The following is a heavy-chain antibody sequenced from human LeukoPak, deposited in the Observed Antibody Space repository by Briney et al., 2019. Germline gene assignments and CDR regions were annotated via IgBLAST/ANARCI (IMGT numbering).Heavy chain of an antibody. J-gene: IGHJ6*02. CDR1: GYTFTSYG. CDR3: ARDKGCSSISCASRVYYYGMDV. V-gene: IGHV1-18*01. CDR2: ISAYNGNT. Sequence: ASVKVSCKASGYTFTSYGISWVRQAPGQGLEWMGWISAYNGNTNYAQKLQGRVTMTTDTSTSTAYMELRSLRSDDTAVYYRARDKGCSSISCASRVYYYGMDVWGQGTTVTVSS. D-gene: IGHD2-2*01.